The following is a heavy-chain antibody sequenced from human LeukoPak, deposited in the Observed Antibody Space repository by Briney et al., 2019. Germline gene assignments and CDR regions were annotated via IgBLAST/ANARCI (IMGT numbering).Heavy chain of an antibody. CDR3: ARDGEDYGTLSC. J-gene: IGHJ4*02. CDR2: ISYDGSNK. V-gene: IGHV3-30-3*01. CDR1: GFTFSSYA. Sequence: GGSLRLSCAASGFTFSSYAMHWVRQAPGKGLEWVAVISYDGSNKYYADSVKGRFTISRDNSKNTLYLQMDSLRAEDTAVYYCARDGEDYGTLSCWGQGTLVTVSS. D-gene: IGHD3-16*01.